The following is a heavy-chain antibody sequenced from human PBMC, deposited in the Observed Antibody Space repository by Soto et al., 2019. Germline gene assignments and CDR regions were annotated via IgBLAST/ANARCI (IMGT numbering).Heavy chain of an antibody. CDR2: IYYSGST. CDR3: ARVRPYSYVWGSPPPAPAQFDY. CDR1: GGSISSGGYY. D-gene: IGHD3-16*01. J-gene: IGHJ4*02. V-gene: IGHV4-31*03. Sequence: QVQLQESGPGLVKPSQTLSLTCTVSGGSISSGGYYWSWIRQHPGKGLEWIGYIYYSGSTYYNPSLKSRVTISVDTSKNQFSLKLSSVTAADTAVYYCARVRPYSYVWGSPPPAPAQFDYWGQGTLVTVSS.